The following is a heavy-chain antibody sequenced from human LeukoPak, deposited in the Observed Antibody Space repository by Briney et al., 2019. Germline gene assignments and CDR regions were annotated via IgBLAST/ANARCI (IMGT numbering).Heavy chain of an antibody. V-gene: IGHV3-21*01. J-gene: IGHJ5*02. CDR3: ARGSVAGRQRAPPKEWFDP. CDR1: GFPLSNYT. CDR2: ISSSSYYI. Sequence: GDSLRLSCAASGFPLSNYTMTWVRQAPGKGLEWVSSISSSSYYIYYADSVKGRFTISRDSAKNSLYLQMNSLRAEDTAVYYCARGSVAGRQRAPPKEWFDPWGQGTLVTVSS. D-gene: IGHD6-6*01.